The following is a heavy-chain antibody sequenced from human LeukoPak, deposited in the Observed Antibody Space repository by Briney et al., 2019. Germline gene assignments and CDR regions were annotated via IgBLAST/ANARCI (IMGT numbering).Heavy chain of an antibody. CDR2: IYYSGST. CDR1: GGSISSSGYY. J-gene: IGHJ4*02. CDR3: ARQQSCSGGTCYFYFDS. Sequence: KPSETLSLTCTVSGGSISSSGYYWGWIRQPPGKGLEWIGRIYYSGSTYYNPSLKSRVTISLDTSQNQFSLKLSSVTAADTAVYYCARQQSCSGGTCYFYFDSSGQGTLVTVSS. D-gene: IGHD2-15*01. V-gene: IGHV4-39*01.